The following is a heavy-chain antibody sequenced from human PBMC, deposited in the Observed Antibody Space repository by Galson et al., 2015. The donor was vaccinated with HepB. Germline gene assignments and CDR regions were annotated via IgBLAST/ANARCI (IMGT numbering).Heavy chain of an antibody. Sequence: CAISGDSVSSNSAAWNWIRQSPSGGLEWLGRTYYRSKWYNDYAVSVKSRITINPDTSKNQFSLQLNSVTPEDTAVYYCARGRGYYDYIWGSYHDAFDIWGQGTMVTVSS. CDR1: GDSVSSNSAA. V-gene: IGHV6-1*01. CDR2: TYYRSKWYN. D-gene: IGHD3-16*01. CDR3: ARGRGYYDYIWGSYHDAFDI. J-gene: IGHJ3*02.